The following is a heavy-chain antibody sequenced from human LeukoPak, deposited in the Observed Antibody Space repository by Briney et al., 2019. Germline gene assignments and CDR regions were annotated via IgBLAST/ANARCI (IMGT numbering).Heavy chain of an antibody. D-gene: IGHD6-6*01. CDR1: GGTFSSYA. Sequence: SVKVSCKASGGTFSSYAISWVRQAPGQGLEWMGRIIPILGIANYAQKFQGRATITADKSTSTAYMELSSLRSEDTAVYYCARQMEYEYSSSSYFDYWGQGTLVTVSS. CDR2: IIPILGIA. V-gene: IGHV1-69*04. CDR3: ARQMEYEYSSSSYFDY. J-gene: IGHJ4*02.